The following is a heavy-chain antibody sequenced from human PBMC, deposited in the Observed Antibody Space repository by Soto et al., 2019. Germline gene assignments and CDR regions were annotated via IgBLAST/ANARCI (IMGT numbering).Heavy chain of an antibody. Sequence: QVQLVQSGAEVKKPGSSVKVSCKASGGTFSSYAISWVRQAPGQGLEWMGGIIPIFGTANYAQKFQGRVTITADESTSTAYMELSSLRSEDTAVYYCARARGDFWSGYPGGSWFDPWGQGTLVTVSS. CDR3: ARARGDFWSGYPGGSWFDP. J-gene: IGHJ5*02. CDR1: GGTFSSYA. V-gene: IGHV1-69*01. D-gene: IGHD3-3*01. CDR2: IIPIFGTA.